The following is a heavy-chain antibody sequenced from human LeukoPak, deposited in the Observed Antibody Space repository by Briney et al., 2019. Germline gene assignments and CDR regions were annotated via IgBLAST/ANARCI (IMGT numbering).Heavy chain of an antibody. V-gene: IGHV4-59*01. CDR2: IYYSGST. J-gene: IGHJ4*02. CDR3: ARTHDYGDYPTTYFDY. D-gene: IGHD4-17*01. Sequence: SETLSLTCTVSGGSISSYYWSWIRQPPGKGLEWIGYIYYSGSTNYNPSLKSRVTISVDTSKNQFSLRLSSVTAADTAVYYCARTHDYGDYPTTYFDYWGQGTLVTVSS. CDR1: GGSISSYY.